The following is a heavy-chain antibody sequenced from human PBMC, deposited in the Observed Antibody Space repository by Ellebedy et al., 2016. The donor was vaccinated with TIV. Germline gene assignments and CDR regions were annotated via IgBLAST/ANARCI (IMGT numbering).Heavy chain of an antibody. Sequence: SETLSLTXNVSGGIISGYYWSWFRQSTGKGLEWIGYSYNSGSTDYNSSLESRVAISVNRSKRQFSLILTSVTEADTAVYYCARVSRSGNYPGWGQGTLVTVSS. CDR2: SYNSGST. V-gene: IGHV4-59*01. J-gene: IGHJ4*02. D-gene: IGHD1-26*01. CDR1: GGIISGYY. CDR3: ARVSRSGNYPG.